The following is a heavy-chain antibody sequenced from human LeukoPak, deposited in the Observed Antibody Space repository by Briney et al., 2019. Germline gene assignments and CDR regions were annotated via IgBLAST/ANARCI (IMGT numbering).Heavy chain of an antibody. D-gene: IGHD3-22*01. CDR3: ARANYYDTSGYSRGAFDI. CDR1: GGSINSSNYY. Sequence: PSETLSLTCTVSGGSINSSNYYWGWIRQPPVKGLEWIGSINYSGRTYYNPSLKSRVTISVDTSKNQFSLKLSSVTAADTAVYYCARANYYDTSGYSRGAFDIWGQGTMVTVSS. CDR2: INYSGRT. V-gene: IGHV4-39*07. J-gene: IGHJ3*02.